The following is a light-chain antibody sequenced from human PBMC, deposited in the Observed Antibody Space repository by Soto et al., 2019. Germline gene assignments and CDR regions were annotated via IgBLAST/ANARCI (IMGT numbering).Light chain of an antibody. J-gene: IGKJ1*01. CDR2: AAS. Sequence: DVQMTQSPSSLSASVGDRVTITCRTSQSISSYLNWYQQKPGKAPNLLIYAASSLQSGVPSRFSGSGSGTEFTLTISSLQPEDFATYYCQQSYSTLWTFGLGTKVEIK. CDR3: QQSYSTLWT. CDR1: QSISSY. V-gene: IGKV1-39*01.